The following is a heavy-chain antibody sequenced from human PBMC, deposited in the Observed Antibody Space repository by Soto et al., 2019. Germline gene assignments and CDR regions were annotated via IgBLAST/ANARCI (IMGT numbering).Heavy chain of an antibody. J-gene: IGHJ4*02. CDR1: GYTFTGFY. CDR2: INPNSGDT. D-gene: IGHD4-17*01. Sequence: QVQLVQSGAEVKKPGASVKVSCKASGYTFTGFYMHWVRQAPGQGLEWMGWINPNSGDTEYAQNFQGWVTMTRDTAISTADMELSRLKSDDTAVYFCATGGSTVTREFDYWGQGTLVSVSS. V-gene: IGHV1-2*04. CDR3: ATGGSTVTREFDY.